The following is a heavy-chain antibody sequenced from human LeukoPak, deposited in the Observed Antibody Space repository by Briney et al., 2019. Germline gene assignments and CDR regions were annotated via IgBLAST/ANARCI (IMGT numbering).Heavy chain of an antibody. CDR3: AKDLFYYYDSGGYPS. J-gene: IGHJ4*02. Sequence: PGGSLRLSCAASGFTFSSYAMSWVRQAPGKGLEWVSAISGSGGSTYYADSVKGRFTISRDSSKNTLYLQMNSLRAEDTAVYYCAKDLFYYYDSGGYPSGGQGPLVTVPS. D-gene: IGHD3-22*01. CDR2: ISGSGGST. V-gene: IGHV3-23*01. CDR1: GFTFSSYA.